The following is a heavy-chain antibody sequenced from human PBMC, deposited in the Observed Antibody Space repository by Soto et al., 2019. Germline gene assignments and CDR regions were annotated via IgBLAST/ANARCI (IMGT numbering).Heavy chain of an antibody. Sequence: SLKVSCKASGYTFTSYGISWVRQAPGQGLEWMGGIIPIFGTANYAQKFQGRVTITADKSTSTAYMELSSLRSEDTAVYYCASPRGAPGHFQHWGQGXLVTVYS. J-gene: IGHJ1*01. CDR2: IIPIFGTA. CDR1: GYTFTSYG. CDR3: ASPRGAPGHFQH. V-gene: IGHV1-69*06.